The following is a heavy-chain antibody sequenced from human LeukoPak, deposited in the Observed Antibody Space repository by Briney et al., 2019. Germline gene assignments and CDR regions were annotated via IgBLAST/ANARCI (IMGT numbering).Heavy chain of an antibody. CDR1: GFTFSSYE. CDR2: ISSSGSTI. J-gene: IGHJ6*03. V-gene: IGHV3-48*03. CDR3: ARDGGPNWGYYYYYMDV. D-gene: IGHD7-27*01. Sequence: PGGSLRLSCAASGFTFSSYEMNWVRQAPGKGLEWVSYISSSGSTIYYADSVKGRFTISRDNAKNSLYLQMNSLRAEDTAVYYCARDGGPNWGYYYYYMDVWGKGTTVTVSS.